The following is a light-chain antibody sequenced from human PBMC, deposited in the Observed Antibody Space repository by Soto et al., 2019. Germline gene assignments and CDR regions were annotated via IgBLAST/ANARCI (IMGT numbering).Light chain of an antibody. CDR3: QQDNNWPPWT. Sequence: EIVMTQSPATLSVSPGERATLSCRASQSVSSNLAWYQQKPGQAPRLLIYGASTRATGIPARFSGSGSGTEFTLTISSLQSEYFASYYCQQDNNWPPWTFGQGTKVEIK. CDR2: GAS. V-gene: IGKV3-15*01. J-gene: IGKJ1*01. CDR1: QSVSSN.